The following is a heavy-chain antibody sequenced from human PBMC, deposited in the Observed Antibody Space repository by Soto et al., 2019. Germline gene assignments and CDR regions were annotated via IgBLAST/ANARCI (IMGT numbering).Heavy chain of an antibody. V-gene: IGHV1-69*06. Sequence: SVKVSCKASGGTFSSHAISWVRQAPGQGLEWMGGIIPIFGTANYVQKFQGRVTISVDRSTSTAYMEVRSLRSEDTALYYCARGWETVGTTTPFAYWGQGTLVTVSS. CDR3: ARGWETVGTTTPFAY. CDR1: GGTFSSHA. J-gene: IGHJ4*02. CDR2: IIPIFGTA. D-gene: IGHD1-26*01.